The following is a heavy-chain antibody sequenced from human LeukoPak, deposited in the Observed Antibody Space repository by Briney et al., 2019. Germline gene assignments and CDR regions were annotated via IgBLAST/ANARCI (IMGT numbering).Heavy chain of an antibody. V-gene: IGHV1-18*01. D-gene: IGHD3-22*01. CDR3: ARGPHERSGYPDD. Sequence: ASVKVSCKPSGYTFNTYGITWVRQAPGQGLEWMGWISPCNGNTNYAQKFQGRVTLTTDTSTSTAYMELRSLRSDDTAVYYCARGPHERSGYPDDWGQGTLVTVSS. J-gene: IGHJ4*02. CDR1: GYTFNTYG. CDR2: ISPCNGNT.